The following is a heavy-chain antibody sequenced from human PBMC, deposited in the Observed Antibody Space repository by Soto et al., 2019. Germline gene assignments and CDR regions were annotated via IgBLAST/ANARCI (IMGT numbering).Heavy chain of an antibody. CDR3: ERGYISSVCFDY. CDR1: GGSISSGGYY. Sequence: SETLSLTCTVSGGSISSGGYYWSWIRQHPGKGLEWIGYIYYSGSTYYNPSLKSRVTISVDTSKNQFSLKLSSVTAADTAVYYCERGYISSVCFDYWGQGTLVTVSS. D-gene: IGHD6-6*01. CDR2: IYYSGST. V-gene: IGHV4-31*03. J-gene: IGHJ4*02.